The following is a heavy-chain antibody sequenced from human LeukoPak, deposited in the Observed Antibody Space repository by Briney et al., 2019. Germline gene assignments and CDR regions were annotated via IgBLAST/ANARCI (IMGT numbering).Heavy chain of an antibody. Sequence: GGSLRLSCAASGFTFSDYYMSWLRQAPGEGLEWGSYISSSGSTIYYADSVKGRFTISRDNAKSSLYLQMNSLRAEDTAVYYCAGAYYYYYMDVWGKGTTVTVSS. CDR1: GFTFSDYY. J-gene: IGHJ6*03. CDR2: ISSSGSTI. CDR3: AGAYYYYYMDV. V-gene: IGHV3-11*04.